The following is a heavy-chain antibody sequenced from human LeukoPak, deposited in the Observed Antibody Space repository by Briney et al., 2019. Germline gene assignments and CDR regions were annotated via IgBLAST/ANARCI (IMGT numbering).Heavy chain of an antibody. CDR2: IIRNGGST. CDR1: GFTLYDFG. CDR3: ARPPPGRYYYYYMDV. V-gene: IGHV3-20*04. J-gene: IGHJ6*03. Sequence: GGSLRLSCAASGFTLYDFGMSWVPQAPGKGLGRVSGIIRNGGSTGYADSLKGRFTISRDNAKNSLYLQMNSLRAEDTALYYCARPPPGRYYYYYMDVWGKGTTVTVSS.